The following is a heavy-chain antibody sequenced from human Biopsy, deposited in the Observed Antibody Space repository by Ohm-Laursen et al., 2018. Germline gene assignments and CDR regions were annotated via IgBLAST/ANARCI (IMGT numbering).Heavy chain of an antibody. J-gene: IGHJ4*02. CDR1: GFTFKNYA. CDR2: IDSSAAST. V-gene: IGHV3-23*01. D-gene: IGHD4-17*01. CDR3: ASDLNGDPSAFDY. Sequence: SLRLSCTASGFTFKNYAMNWVRQAPGKGLDWVSSIDSSAASTFYADSVKGRFTISRDNSKNTLFLQMNSLRAADTAIYYCASDLNGDPSAFDYWGQGTPVTVPS.